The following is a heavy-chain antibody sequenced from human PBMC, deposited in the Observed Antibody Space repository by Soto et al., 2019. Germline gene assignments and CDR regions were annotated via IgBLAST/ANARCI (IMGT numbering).Heavy chain of an antibody. CDR2: VYYSGST. J-gene: IGHJ5*02. D-gene: IGHD5-18*01. Sequence: SETLSLTCTVFGGSVSSGDYYWSWMRQPPGKGLEWIGYVYYSGSTNYNPSLKSRVTISVDTSKNQFSLKLSSVTAGDTAVYYCARIPVDTYMIYWFDPWGQGTLVTSPQ. CDR3: ARIPVDTYMIYWFDP. CDR1: GGSVSSGDYY. V-gene: IGHV4-61*08.